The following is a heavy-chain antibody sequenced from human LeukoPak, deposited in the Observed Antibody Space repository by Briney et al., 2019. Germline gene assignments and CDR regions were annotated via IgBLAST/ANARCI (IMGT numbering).Heavy chain of an antibody. CDR1: GGSISSYY. V-gene: IGHV4-59*01. CDR2: IYYSGST. CDR3: ARRNSSPVPYYFDY. Sequence: SETLSLTCTVSGGSISSYYWSWIRQPPGKGLEWIGYIYYSGSTNYNPSLKSRVTISVDTSKNQFSLKLSSVTAADTAVYYCARRNSSPVPYYFDYWGQGTLVTVSS. D-gene: IGHD6-13*01. J-gene: IGHJ4*02.